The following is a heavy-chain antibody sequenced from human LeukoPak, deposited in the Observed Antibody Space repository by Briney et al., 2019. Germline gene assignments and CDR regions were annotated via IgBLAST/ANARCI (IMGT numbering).Heavy chain of an antibody. J-gene: IGHJ4*02. CDR2: IKQDGSEK. Sequence: GGSLRLSCAASGFTFSSYWMSWVRQAPGKGLEWVANIKQDGSEKYYVDSVKGRFTISRDNAKNSLYLQMNSLRVEDTGVYYCARGVWFGESLGSGADYWGQGTQVTVSS. V-gene: IGHV3-7*01. D-gene: IGHD3-10*01. CDR1: GFTFSSYW. CDR3: ARGVWFGESLGSGADY.